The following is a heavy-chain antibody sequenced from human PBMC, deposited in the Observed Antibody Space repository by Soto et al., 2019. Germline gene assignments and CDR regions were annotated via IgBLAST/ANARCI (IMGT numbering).Heavy chain of an antibody. CDR2: IYYSGST. J-gene: IGHJ4*02. CDR1: GGSISSGGYY. Sequence: PSDTLSLTCTVSGGSISSGGYYWSWIRQHPGKGLEWIGYIYYSGSTYYNPSLKSRVTISVDTSKNQFSLKLSSVTAADTAVYYCARLVELRYFDWFGFFDYWGQGTLVTVSS. D-gene: IGHD3-9*01. V-gene: IGHV4-31*03. CDR3: ARLVELRYFDWFGFFDY.